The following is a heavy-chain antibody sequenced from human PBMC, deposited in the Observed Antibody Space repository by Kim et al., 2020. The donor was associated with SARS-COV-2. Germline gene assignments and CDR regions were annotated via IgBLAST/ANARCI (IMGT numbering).Heavy chain of an antibody. CDR1: GGSFSGYY. Sequence: SETLSLTCAVYGGSFSGYYWSWIRQPPGKGLEWIGEINHSGSTNYNPSLKSRVTISVDTSKNQFSLKLSSVTAADTAVYYCARWDTATTQGGYDIWGQGTMVTVSS. V-gene: IGHV4-34*01. J-gene: IGHJ3*02. D-gene: IGHD5-18*01. CDR3: ARWDTATTQGGYDI. CDR2: INHSGST.